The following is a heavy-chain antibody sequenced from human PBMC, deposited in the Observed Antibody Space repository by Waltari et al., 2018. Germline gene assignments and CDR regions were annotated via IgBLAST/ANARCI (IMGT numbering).Heavy chain of an antibody. V-gene: IGHV4-34*01. J-gene: IGHJ4*02. CDR2: INHSGST. Sequence: QGQLQQWGAGLLKPSETLSLTCAVYGGSFSGSYWSWTRQPPGKGLEWSGEINHSGSTNYNPSRKSRVTISVDTSKNQFSLKLSSVTAADTAVYYCARKQWLGYYFDYWGQGTLVTVSS. CDR3: ARKQWLGYYFDY. CDR1: GGSFSGSY. D-gene: IGHD6-19*01.